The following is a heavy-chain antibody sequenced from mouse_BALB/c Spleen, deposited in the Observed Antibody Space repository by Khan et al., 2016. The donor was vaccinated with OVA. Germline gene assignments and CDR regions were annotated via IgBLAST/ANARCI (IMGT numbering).Heavy chain of an antibody. J-gene: IGHJ3*01. V-gene: IGHV5-9-3*01. D-gene: IGHD1-1*01. CDR3: ARDLFTTVVATPFAY. CDR2: ISSGGSYT. Sequence: EVELVESGGGLVKPGGSLKLSCAASGFTFSNYAMSWVRQTPEKRLEWVATISSGGSYTYYPDSVQGRFTISRDNAQNTLYLHMSSLRSGDTAIYYCARDLFTTVVATPFAYWGQGTLVTVSA. CDR1: GFTFSNYA.